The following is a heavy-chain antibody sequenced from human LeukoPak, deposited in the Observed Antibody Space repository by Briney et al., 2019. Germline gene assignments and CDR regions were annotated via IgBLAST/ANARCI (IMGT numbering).Heavy chain of an antibody. CDR3: ARNTAFDI. J-gene: IGHJ3*02. CDR2: IYYSGST. V-gene: IGHV4-61*08. Sequence: SETLSLTCTVSGGSISSGGYYWSWIRQHPGKGLEWIGYIYYSGSTNYNPPLKRRVTMSVDTSKNQFSLKLSSVTAADTAVYYCARNTAFDIWGQGTMVTVSS. CDR1: GGSISSGGYY. D-gene: IGHD1/OR15-1a*01.